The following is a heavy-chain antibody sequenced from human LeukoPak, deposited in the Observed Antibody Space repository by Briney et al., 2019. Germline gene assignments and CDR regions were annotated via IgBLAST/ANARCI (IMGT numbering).Heavy chain of an antibody. V-gene: IGHV3-23*01. J-gene: IGHJ4*02. Sequence: GGSLRLSCAASGFTFSTYAMSWFRMAPGKGLEWISSITGSGGNTYYADSVKSRFTVSRDNSKNTMYLQMSSLRVEDRAIYYCAKYSVMERAAGHLDFWGQGTLVTVSS. CDR1: GFTFSTYA. CDR2: ITGSGGNT. CDR3: AKYSVMERAAGHLDF. D-gene: IGHD6-25*01.